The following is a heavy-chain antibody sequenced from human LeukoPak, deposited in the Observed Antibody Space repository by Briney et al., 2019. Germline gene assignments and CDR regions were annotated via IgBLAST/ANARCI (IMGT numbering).Heavy chain of an antibody. CDR1: GYSFTSYC. CDR2: MYAGDTDT. Sequence: GESLQSSCKGAGYSFTSYCIGWVRQMPGEGLEWMEIMYAGDTDTRYSPSSQGQVTISADKSISTAYLQWSSLKASYTAMYYCARHEDSSSWLWGQGTLVTVSS. V-gene: IGHV5-51*01. CDR3: ARHEDSSSWL. J-gene: IGHJ4*02. D-gene: IGHD6-13*01.